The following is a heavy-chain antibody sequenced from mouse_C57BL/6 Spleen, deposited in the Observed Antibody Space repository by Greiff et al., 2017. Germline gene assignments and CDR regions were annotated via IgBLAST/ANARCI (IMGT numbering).Heavy chain of an antibody. CDR3: ATTFYYDIGYWYVEV. D-gene: IGHD2-4*01. J-gene: IGHJ1*03. CDR2: IYPGSGST. CDR1: GYTFTSYW. Sequence: QVQLQQPGAELVKPGASVKMSCKASGYTFTSYWITWVKQRPGQGLEWIGDIYPGSGSTNYNETFKSKATLTVDTSSSTAYMQLSSLTSEDSAVYYCATTFYYDIGYWYVEVWGTGTTVTVSS. V-gene: IGHV1-55*01.